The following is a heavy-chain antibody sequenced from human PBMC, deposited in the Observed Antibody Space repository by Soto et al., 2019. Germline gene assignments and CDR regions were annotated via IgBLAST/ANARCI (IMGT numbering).Heavy chain of an antibody. V-gene: IGHV4-39*07. J-gene: IGHJ4*02. D-gene: IGHD3-22*01. CDR3: ARLGGYYQALVS. CDR2: IYNSQHT. Sequence: PSEAQSVTCTVSRALINNSNHYGWWIRQPPRNGLEWVGSIYNSQHTFYIPSLMSRVTISVDKAKSQFSLTLGSVTVADTAVYYCARLGGYYQALVSWGQGTLVTVSS. CDR1: RALINNSNHY.